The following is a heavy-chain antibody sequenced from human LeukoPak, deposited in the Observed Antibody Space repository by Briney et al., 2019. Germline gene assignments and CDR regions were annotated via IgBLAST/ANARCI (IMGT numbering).Heavy chain of an antibody. J-gene: IGHJ4*02. Sequence: SETLSLTCAVYGGSFSGYYWSWIRQPPGKGLEWIGEINHSGSTNYNPSLKSRVTISVDTSKNQFSLKLSSVTAADTAVYYCARGAGSYDFWSGYSEHGEYYFDYWGQGTLVTVSP. CDR3: ARGAGSYDFWSGYSEHGEYYFDY. CDR1: GGSFSGYY. D-gene: IGHD3-3*01. V-gene: IGHV4-34*01. CDR2: INHSGST.